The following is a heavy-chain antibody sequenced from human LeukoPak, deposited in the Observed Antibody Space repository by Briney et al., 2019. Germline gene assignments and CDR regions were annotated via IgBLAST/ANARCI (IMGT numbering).Heavy chain of an antibody. CDR3: TRRVGGTPDH. J-gene: IGHJ5*02. D-gene: IGHD1-26*01. CDR2: IGADGRST. V-gene: IGHV3-23*01. Sequence: PGGSLRLSCAASGFTFSTYVMTWVRQAPGKGLEWVSAIGADGRSTDYADSVKGRFTISRGISKNTLYLQMNSLRAEDTALYYCTRRVGGTPDHWGLGTLVTVSS. CDR1: GFTFSTYV.